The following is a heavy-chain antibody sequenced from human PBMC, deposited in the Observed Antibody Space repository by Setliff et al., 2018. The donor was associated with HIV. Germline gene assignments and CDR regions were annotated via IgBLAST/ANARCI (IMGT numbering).Heavy chain of an antibody. Sequence: PGGSLRLSCAASGFTFSAYAMTWVRRAPGKGLEWVSATTSNGRTTDYAESVRGRFTLSRDNSRNTLYLHMTSLRAEDTAIYYGAKAWGSGYPSFESALMFDVWGQGTLVTVSS. V-gene: IGHV3-23*01. CDR1: GFTFSAYA. J-gene: IGHJ4*02. D-gene: IGHD3-3*01. CDR3: AKAWGSGYPSFESALMFDV. CDR2: TTSNGRTT.